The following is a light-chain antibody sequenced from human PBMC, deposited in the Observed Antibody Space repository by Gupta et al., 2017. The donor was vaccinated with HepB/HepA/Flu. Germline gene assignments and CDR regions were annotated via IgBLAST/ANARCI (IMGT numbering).Light chain of an antibody. CDR3: QQANRTPHT. CDR2: RAC. Sequence: DIQMTQSPSSLSASVGDRVTITCRASQGISSSLSWYQQKPGTAPKLLIYRACRVQRGVPSRFSGSGSGTDFTLTITRLQPEDSATYCCQQANRTPHTLGPGSQMEIK. J-gene: IGKJ2*01. CDR1: QGISSS. V-gene: IGKV1-39*01.